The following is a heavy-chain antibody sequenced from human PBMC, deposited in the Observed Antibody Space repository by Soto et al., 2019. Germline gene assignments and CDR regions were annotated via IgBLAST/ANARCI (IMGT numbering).Heavy chain of an antibody. CDR3: ARRYGGAFDI. CDR2: IYYSGST. J-gene: IGHJ3*02. CDR1: GGSIRSYY. D-gene: IGHD3-10*01. V-gene: IGHV4-59*08. Sequence: QVQLQESGPGLVKPSETLSLTCTVSGGSIRSYYWSWIRQPPGKGLQWIGYIYYSGSTNYNPSLKSRVTISVDTSKNQFPLKLSSVTAADTAVYYCARRYGGAFDIWGQGTMVTVSS.